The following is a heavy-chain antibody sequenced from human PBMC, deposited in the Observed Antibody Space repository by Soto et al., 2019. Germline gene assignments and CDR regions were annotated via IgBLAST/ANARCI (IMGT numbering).Heavy chain of an antibody. V-gene: IGHV1-8*01. D-gene: IGHD6-6*01. Sequence: QVQLVQSGAEVKKPGASVKVSCKASGYTFTSYDINWVRQATGQGLEWMGWMNPNSDHTGYAQKFQGRVTMTRDTSISTAYMELSSLRSEDTAVYYCARVPRYSTSSGFDHWGQGTLVTVSS. J-gene: IGHJ4*02. CDR3: ARVPRYSTSSGFDH. CDR1: GYTFTSYD. CDR2: MNPNSDHT.